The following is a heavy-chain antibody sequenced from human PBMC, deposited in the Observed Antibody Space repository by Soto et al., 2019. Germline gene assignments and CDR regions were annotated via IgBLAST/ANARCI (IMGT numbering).Heavy chain of an antibody. Sequence: PSETLSLTCSVSGVSISNTSYYWGWIRQPPGKGLEWVGTIYFSGSTFYNPSLKSRVTISIDTSKNQSSLRLSSVTAADTAVYYCARHGSYWGQGTLVTVSS. CDR1: GVSISNTSYY. CDR2: IYFSGST. J-gene: IGHJ4*02. V-gene: IGHV4-39*01. CDR3: ARHGSY.